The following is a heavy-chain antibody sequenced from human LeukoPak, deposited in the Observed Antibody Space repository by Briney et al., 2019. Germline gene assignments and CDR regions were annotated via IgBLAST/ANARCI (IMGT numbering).Heavy chain of an antibody. Sequence: SETLSLTCTVSGVSITDYYWSWIRQPPGKGLEWIAYIFHTGDTRYNPSLKSRITISLDTSKNQFSLKLNSVTAADTAVYYCARQYASGNYQTRYNWFDSWGQGILVTASS. CDR3: ARQYASGNYQTRYNWFDS. CDR1: GVSITDYY. CDR2: IFHTGDT. V-gene: IGHV4-59*08. D-gene: IGHD3-10*01. J-gene: IGHJ5*01.